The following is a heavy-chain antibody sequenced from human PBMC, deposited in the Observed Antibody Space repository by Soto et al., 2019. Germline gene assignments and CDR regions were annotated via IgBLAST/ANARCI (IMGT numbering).Heavy chain of an antibody. CDR2: IKEDGSEI. CDR1: GFNVMGYW. D-gene: IGHD3-16*01. V-gene: IGHV3-7*01. CDR3: ARDIGFDYVN. J-gene: IGHJ4*02. Sequence: GGSLRLSYAVSGFNVMGYWMSWFRQSPGKGLEWVASIKEDGSEIYYLHSVRGRFSISRDSAGNALHLTMNYLSAEDTGVYFCARDIGFDYVNWGQGTLVTVPS.